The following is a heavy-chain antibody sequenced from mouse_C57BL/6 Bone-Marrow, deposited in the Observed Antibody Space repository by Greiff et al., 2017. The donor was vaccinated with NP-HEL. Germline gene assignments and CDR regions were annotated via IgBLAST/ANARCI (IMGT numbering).Heavy chain of an antibody. V-gene: IGHV5-17*01. CDR1: GFTFSDYG. Sequence: EVMLVESGGGLVKPGGSLKLSCAASGFTFSDYGMHWFRQAPAKGLEWVAYISSGSSTIYYADTVKGRFTISRDNTKHTLFLQMASLRSEDTAMYYCARFYDFYWGRGTLVTVSA. D-gene: IGHD2-3*01. CDR3: ARFYDFY. CDR2: ISSGSSTI. J-gene: IGHJ3*01.